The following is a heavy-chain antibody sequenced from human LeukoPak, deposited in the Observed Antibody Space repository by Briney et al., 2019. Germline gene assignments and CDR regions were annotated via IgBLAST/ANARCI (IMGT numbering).Heavy chain of an antibody. J-gene: IGHJ4*02. D-gene: IGHD4-17*01. CDR1: GFTFSNAW. CDR3: TPLYGLYDY. CDR2: IRRKADGGTT. V-gene: IGHV3-15*07. Sequence: GGSLRLSCTASGFTFSNAWMNWVRQAPGEGLEWVGLIRRKADGGTTDYAAPVKGRFTISRDDSKNTLYLQMNGLKTEDTAVYYCTPLYGLYDYWDQGTLVTVSS.